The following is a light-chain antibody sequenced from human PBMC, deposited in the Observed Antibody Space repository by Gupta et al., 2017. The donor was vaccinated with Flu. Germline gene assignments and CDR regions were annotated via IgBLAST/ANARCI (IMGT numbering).Light chain of an antibody. Sequence: FQLTEPPSTLSAYVGDRVTITCRASQSLSSWLALYQQKPEKAPNLLIYKASNLESGVPSRFSGSGSGTEFTLTISSLQPDDFATYYCHQYDSYSLTFGGGTKVEI. J-gene: IGKJ4*01. CDR1: QSLSSW. CDR3: HQYDSYSLT. V-gene: IGKV1-5*03. CDR2: KAS.